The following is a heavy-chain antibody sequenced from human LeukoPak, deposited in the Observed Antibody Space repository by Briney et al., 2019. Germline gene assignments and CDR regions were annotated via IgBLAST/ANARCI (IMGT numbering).Heavy chain of an antibody. V-gene: IGHV1-18*01. Sequence: ASVKVSCKASGYTFTSYGINWVRQAPGQGLEWMGWISAYNGKANYAQKLQGRVTMTTDPSTSTAYMELRSLRSDDTAVYYCARTNAGYYYYMDVWGKGTTVTVSS. CDR1: GYTFTSYG. CDR2: ISAYNGKA. J-gene: IGHJ6*03. CDR3: ARTNAGYYYYMDV.